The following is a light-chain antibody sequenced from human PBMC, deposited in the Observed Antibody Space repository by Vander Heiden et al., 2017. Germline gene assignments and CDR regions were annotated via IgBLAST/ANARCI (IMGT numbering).Light chain of an antibody. Sequence: DILMTHSPSSLSASVGDRVTISCRASHFMSTYLKWFQQKPGRAPKLLIYDASRLQAGVPSRFTGSGSGQDFSLTITSLQPEDFATYYCQQTYTVPVTFGGGTRVE. CDR2: DAS. V-gene: IGKV1-39*01. CDR3: QQTYTVPVT. CDR1: HFMSTY. J-gene: IGKJ4*01.